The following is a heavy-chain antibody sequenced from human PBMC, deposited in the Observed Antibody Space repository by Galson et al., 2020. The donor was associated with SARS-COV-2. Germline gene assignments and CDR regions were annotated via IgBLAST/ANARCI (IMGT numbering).Heavy chain of an antibody. D-gene: IGHD6-19*01. V-gene: IGHV1-24*01. CDR2: FDPEDGET. J-gene: IGHJ4*02. CDR1: GYTLTELS. CDR3: ATVFAAYSSGRSLFDY. Sequence: ASVKVSCKVSGYTLTELSMHWVRQAPGKGLEWMGGFDPEDGETIYAQKFQGRVTMTEDTSTDTAYMELSSLRSEDTAVYYCATVFAAYSSGRSLFDYWGQGTLVTVSS.